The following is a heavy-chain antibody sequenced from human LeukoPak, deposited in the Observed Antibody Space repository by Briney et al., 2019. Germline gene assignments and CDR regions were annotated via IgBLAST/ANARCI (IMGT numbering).Heavy chain of an antibody. V-gene: IGHV1-18*01. J-gene: IGHJ4*02. D-gene: IGHD3-10*01. CDR1: GYTFTSYG. CDR3: ARDQYYYGSGSYAY. Sequence: ASVKVSCKASGYTFTSYGISRVRQAPGRRLEWMGWISAYNGNTNYAQTLQGRVTMTTDTSTSTAYMELRSLRSDDTAVYYCARDQYYYGSGSYAYWGQGTLVTVSS. CDR2: ISAYNGNT.